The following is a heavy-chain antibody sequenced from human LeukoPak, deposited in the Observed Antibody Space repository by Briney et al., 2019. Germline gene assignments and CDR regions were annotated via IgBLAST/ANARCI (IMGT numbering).Heavy chain of an antibody. CDR3: AKGHSSGYYYYFDY. CDR2: ISSSDGST. CDR1: GFTFSSYA. J-gene: IGHJ4*02. V-gene: IGHV3-23*01. Sequence: PGGSLRLSCAASGFTFSSYAMNWVRQAPGKGLKWVSAISSSDGSTYYADSVKGRFTISRDNSKNTLYLQMNTLRAEDTAVYYCAKGHSSGYYYYFDYWGQGTLVTVSS. D-gene: IGHD3-22*01.